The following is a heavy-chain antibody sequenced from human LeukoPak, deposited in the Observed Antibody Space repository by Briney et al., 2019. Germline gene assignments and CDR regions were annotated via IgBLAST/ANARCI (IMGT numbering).Heavy chain of an antibody. J-gene: IGHJ3*02. CDR2: IYYSGST. CDR3: ARRRITFGGAIGGRYAFDI. Sequence: SETLSLTCTVSGGSISSYYWSWIRRPPGKGLEWIGYIYYSGSTNYNPSLKSRVTISVDTSKNQFSLKLSSVTAADTAVYYCARRRITFGGAIGGRYAFDIWGQGTMVTVSS. CDR1: GGSISSYY. V-gene: IGHV4-59*08. D-gene: IGHD3-16*01.